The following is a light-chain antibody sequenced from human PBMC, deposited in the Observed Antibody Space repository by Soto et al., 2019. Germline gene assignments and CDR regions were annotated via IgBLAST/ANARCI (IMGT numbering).Light chain of an antibody. J-gene: IGKJ1*01. CDR1: QSLSSN. CDR2: GAS. CDR3: QQYNNWPRT. Sequence: EIVMTQSPATLSVSPGERATLSCRASQSLSSNLAWYQQTFGQAPRLLIYGASTRATGIPAMFSGSGSGTEFTLTISSLQSEDFAVYYCQQYNNWPRTFGQGTKVEIK. V-gene: IGKV3-15*01.